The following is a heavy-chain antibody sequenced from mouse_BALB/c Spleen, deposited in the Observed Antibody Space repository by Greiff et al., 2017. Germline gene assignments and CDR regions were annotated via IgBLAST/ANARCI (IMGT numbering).Heavy chain of an antibody. V-gene: IGHV1-69*01. CDR1: GYTFTDYW. CDR3: ARGGLRRLDY. J-gene: IGHJ2*01. CDR2: IDTSDSYT. Sequence: QVQLQQPGAELVMPGASVKMSCKASGYTFTDYWMHWVKQRPGQGLEWIGAIDTSDSYTSYNQKFKGKATLTVDESSSTAYMQLSSLTSEDSAVYYCARGGLRRLDYWGQGTTLTVSS. D-gene: IGHD2-2*01.